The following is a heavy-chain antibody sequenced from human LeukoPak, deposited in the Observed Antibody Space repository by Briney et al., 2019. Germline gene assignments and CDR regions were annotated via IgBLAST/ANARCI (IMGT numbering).Heavy chain of an antibody. CDR3: ARDGIRDAVAGSYYYYGMDV. CDR1: GLTVSSNY. CDR2: IYTDGST. J-gene: IGHJ6*02. Sequence: GGSLRLSCATSGLTVSSNYMTWVRQAPGKGLEWVSVIYTDGSTFYADSVKGRFTISRDSSRNTLYLQMNSLRAEDTAVYYCARDGIRDAVAGSYYYYGMDVWGQGTTVTVSS. D-gene: IGHD6-19*01. V-gene: IGHV3-53*01.